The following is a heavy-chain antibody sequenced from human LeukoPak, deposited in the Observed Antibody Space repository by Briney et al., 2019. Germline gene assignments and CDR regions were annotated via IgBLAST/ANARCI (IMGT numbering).Heavy chain of an antibody. D-gene: IGHD5-24*01. V-gene: IGHV3-7*04. CDR3: TRVGYIDEGIDY. CDR1: GFTVSGNY. Sequence: GGSLRLSCAASGFTVSGNYMNWVRQAPGKGLEWVANIKQDGSKKSYVDSVKGRFTISRDNAKNSLYLQMNSLRAEDTAIYYCTRVGYIDEGIDYWGQGTLVTVSS. CDR2: IKQDGSKK. J-gene: IGHJ4*02.